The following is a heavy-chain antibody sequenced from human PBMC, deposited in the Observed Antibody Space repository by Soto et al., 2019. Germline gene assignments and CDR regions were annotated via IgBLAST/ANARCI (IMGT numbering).Heavy chain of an antibody. Sequence: GGSLRLSCASSGFTFSSYWLTWVRQAPGKGLEWVANIKQNGNEKYYVDSVKGRFIISRDNAKNSLYLQMSSLRAEDTAVYYCARSHLGELSFCPWGQGTLVTVSS. CDR2: IKQNGNEK. D-gene: IGHD3-16*02. CDR3: ARSHLGELSFCP. V-gene: IGHV3-7*01. J-gene: IGHJ5*02. CDR1: GFTFSSYW.